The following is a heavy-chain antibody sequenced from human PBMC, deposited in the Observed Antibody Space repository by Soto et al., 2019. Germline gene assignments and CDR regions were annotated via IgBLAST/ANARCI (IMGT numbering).Heavy chain of an antibody. CDR3: ASLRFPGQVY. Sequence: QVQLQESGPGLVKPSQTLSLTCTVSGGSISSGDYYWSWIRQPPGKGLEWIGYIYYSGSTYYNPSLKSRVTISVDTSKNQFSLKLSAVTAAYTDVYDFASLRFPGQVYWGQGTLVTGSS. J-gene: IGHJ4*02. V-gene: IGHV4-30-4*01. D-gene: IGHD4-17*01. CDR1: GGSISSGDYY. CDR2: IYYSGST.